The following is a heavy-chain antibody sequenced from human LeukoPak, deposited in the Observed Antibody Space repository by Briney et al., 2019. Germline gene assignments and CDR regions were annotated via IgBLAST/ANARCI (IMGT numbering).Heavy chain of an antibody. D-gene: IGHD2-8*02. CDR2: IFPSGGEI. CDR3: ATYRQVLLPFES. Sequence: TGGSLRLSCEASGFTFSTFAMIWVRQPPGKGLEWVSSIFPSGGEIHYADSVRGRFTISRDNSESTLSLQMNSLRAEDTAIYYCATYRQVLLPFESWGQGTLVTVSS. J-gene: IGHJ4*02. CDR1: GFTFSTFA. V-gene: IGHV3-23*01.